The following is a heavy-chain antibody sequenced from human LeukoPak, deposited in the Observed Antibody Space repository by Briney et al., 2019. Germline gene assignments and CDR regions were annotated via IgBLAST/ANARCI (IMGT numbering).Heavy chain of an antibody. CDR2: ISGSGGST. J-gene: IGHJ6*02. CDR3: ARNRGAVFFYGMDV. CDR1: GFTFSSYA. Sequence: GGSLRLSCAASGFTFSSYAMNWVRQAPGKGLEWVSTISGSGGSTYYADSVKGRFTISRDNSKNTLYLQMNSLRAEDTAVYYCARNRGAVFFYGMDVWGQGTTVTVSS. D-gene: IGHD3-10*01. V-gene: IGHV3-23*01.